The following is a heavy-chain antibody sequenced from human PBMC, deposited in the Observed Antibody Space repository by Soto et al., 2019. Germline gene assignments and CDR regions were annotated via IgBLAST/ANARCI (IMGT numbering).Heavy chain of an antibody. D-gene: IGHD3-22*01. V-gene: IGHV3-11*04. CDR1: EFTFSDDY. CDR2: ISSSGSTI. Sequence: GGSLRLSFAASEFTFSDDYMSWIRQAPGKGLDWVSHISSSGSTIYYADSVKGRFTISRDNSKNTLYLQMNSLRAEDTAVYYCARGMLDSYDSSGSLYYFDYWGQGTLVTVSS. CDR3: ARGMLDSYDSSGSLYYFDY. J-gene: IGHJ4*02.